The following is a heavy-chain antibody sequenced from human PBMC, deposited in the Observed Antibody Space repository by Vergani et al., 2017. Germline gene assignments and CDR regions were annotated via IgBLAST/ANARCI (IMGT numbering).Heavy chain of an antibody. V-gene: IGHV1-69*01. J-gene: IGHJ4*02. CDR2: IIPIFGTA. D-gene: IGHD3-22*01. Sequence: QVQLVQSGAEVKKPGSSVKVSCKASGCTFSSYAISWVRQAPGQGLEWMGGIIPIFGTANYAQKFQGRVTITADESTSTAYMELSSLRSEDTAVYYCARAMTRITMIVVVIEYFDYWGQGTLVTVSS. CDR3: ARAMTRITMIVVVIEYFDY. CDR1: GCTFSSYA.